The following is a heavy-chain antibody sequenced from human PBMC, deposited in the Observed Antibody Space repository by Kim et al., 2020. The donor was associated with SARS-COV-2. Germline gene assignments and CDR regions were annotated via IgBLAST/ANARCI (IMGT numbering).Heavy chain of an antibody. Sequence: GGSLRLSCAASRFTFSRFWMSWARQAPGKGLEWVANIKEDGSEKYYVDSVKGRFTISRDNAKNSLYLQLNSLRAEDTAVYYCARGRTMDVWGQGTTVNVS. V-gene: IGHV3-7*03. J-gene: IGHJ6*02. CDR3: ARGRTMDV. CDR1: RFTFSRFW. CDR2: IKEDGSEK.